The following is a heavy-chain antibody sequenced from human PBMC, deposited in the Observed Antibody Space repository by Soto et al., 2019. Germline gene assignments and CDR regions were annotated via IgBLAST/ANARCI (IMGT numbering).Heavy chain of an antibody. Sequence: EVQLVESGGNLVQPGGSLKLSCAASGFTFSDSSIHWVRQASGKGLEWLGRIRSRAHSHATAYAASLTGRFIISRDDSKYTAYLQMNSLQIDDTAVYFCARAPYYGDWGQGTEVNVSP. CDR2: IRSRAHSHAT. V-gene: IGHV3-73*02. D-gene: IGHD3-10*01. J-gene: IGHJ3*01. CDR3: ARAPYYGD. CDR1: GFTFSDSS.